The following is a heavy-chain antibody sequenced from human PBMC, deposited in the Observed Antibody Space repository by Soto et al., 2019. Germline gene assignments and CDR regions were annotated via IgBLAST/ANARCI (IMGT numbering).Heavy chain of an antibody. V-gene: IGHV4-4*02. CDR3: ASAVVIALDV. D-gene: IGHD3-22*01. J-gene: IGHJ6*02. CDR2: IYHRGST. Sequence: SGTLARTCAINCSSIERAYWWSWVRQPPGKGLEWIGDIYHRGSTHYDPSLKSRVTISVDESKNQFSLTLTSVTAADMAVYYSASAVVIALDVWCQGPSVS. CDR1: CSSIERAYW.